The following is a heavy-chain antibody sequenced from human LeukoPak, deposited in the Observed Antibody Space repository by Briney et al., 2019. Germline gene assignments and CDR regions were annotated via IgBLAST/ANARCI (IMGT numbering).Heavy chain of an antibody. CDR1: GFTFSSYA. V-gene: IGHV3-30-3*01. J-gene: IGHJ4*02. Sequence: GGSLRLSCAASGFTFSSYAMHWVRQAPGKGLGWVAVISSDGSNKYYADSVKGRFTISRDNSKNTLYLQMNSLRAEDTAVYYCARDMYDSSGYLFDYWGQGTLVTVSS. CDR2: ISSDGSNK. CDR3: ARDMYDSSGYLFDY. D-gene: IGHD3-22*01.